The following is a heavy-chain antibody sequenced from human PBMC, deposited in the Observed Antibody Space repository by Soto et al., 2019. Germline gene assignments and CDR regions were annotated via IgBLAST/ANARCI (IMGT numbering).Heavy chain of an antibody. D-gene: IGHD2-15*01. V-gene: IGHV1-18*01. J-gene: IGHJ4*02. CDR3: ARDAPETRYCSGGSCSGFDY. Sequence: QVQLVQSGAEVKKPGASVKVSCKASGYTFTSYGISWVRQAPGQGLEWMGWISAYNGNTNYAQKLQGRVTMTTDTTTSTAYMELRSLRSGDTAVYYCARDAPETRYCSGGSCSGFDYWGQGTLVTVSS. CDR2: ISAYNGNT. CDR1: GYTFTSYG.